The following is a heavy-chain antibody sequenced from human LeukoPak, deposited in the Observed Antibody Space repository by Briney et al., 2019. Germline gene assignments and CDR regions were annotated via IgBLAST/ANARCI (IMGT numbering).Heavy chain of an antibody. CDR3: ARGRDDYTDYNWFEP. D-gene: IGHD4-11*01. J-gene: IGHJ5*02. CDR1: GVSFSGYY. CDR2: INHSAYT. Sequence: PSETLSLTCAASGVSFSGYYWSWIRQSPEKGLEWIGEINHSAYTNYNPSLKSRVTISLDTPKTQFSLKLLSATAADTAVYYCARGRDDYTDYNWFEPWGQGTLVTVSS. V-gene: IGHV4-34*01.